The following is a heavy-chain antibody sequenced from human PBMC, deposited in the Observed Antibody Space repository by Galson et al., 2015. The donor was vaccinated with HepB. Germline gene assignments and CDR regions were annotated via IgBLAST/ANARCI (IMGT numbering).Heavy chain of an antibody. J-gene: IGHJ3*02. V-gene: IGHV3-11*06. CDR3: ARHFEQRVQVGAFDI. Sequence: SLRLSCAASGFTFSDYYMSWIRQAPGKGLEWVSYISTTTYTNYADSVKGRFTISRDNARNSVYLQMNSLRADDTAVYYCARHFEQRVQVGAFDIWGQGTMVTVSS. D-gene: IGHD6-13*01. CDR1: GFTFSDYY. CDR2: ISTTTYT.